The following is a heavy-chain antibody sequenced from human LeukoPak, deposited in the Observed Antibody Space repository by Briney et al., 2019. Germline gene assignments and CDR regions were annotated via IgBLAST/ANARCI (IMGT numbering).Heavy chain of an antibody. CDR2: ISISGSTM. D-gene: IGHD4-17*01. CDR1: GFTFFTHP. Sequence: PGGSLRLSCVTSGFTFFTHPMNWVRQAPRKGLEWVSYISISGSTMYYADSVRGRFTISRDNAKNSVYLQMDSLRADDTAVYYCVRDRFDYALHYWGQGALVTVSS. CDR3: VRDRFDYALHY. V-gene: IGHV3-48*03. J-gene: IGHJ4*02.